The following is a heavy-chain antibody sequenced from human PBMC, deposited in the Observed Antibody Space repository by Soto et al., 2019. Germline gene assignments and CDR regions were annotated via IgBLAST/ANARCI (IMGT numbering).Heavy chain of an antibody. CDR1: GLSLSSSGMC. V-gene: IGHV2-70*11. CDR2: IDWDDDK. D-gene: IGHD1-7*01. Sequence: SGPTLVNPTQTLTLTSSFSGLSLSSSGMCVSWIRQPPGRALEWLARIDWDDDKYYSTSLKTRLTISKDTSKNQVVLTMTNMDPVDTATYYCARFRITGTKAFAYRGQGTLVTVSS. J-gene: IGHJ4*02. CDR3: ARFRITGTKAFAY.